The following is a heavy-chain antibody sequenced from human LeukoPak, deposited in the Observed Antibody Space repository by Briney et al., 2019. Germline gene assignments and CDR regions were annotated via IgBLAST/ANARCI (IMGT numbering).Heavy chain of an antibody. CDR1: GGSFSDYY. V-gene: IGHV4-34*01. J-gene: IGHJ6*02. CDR3: ASRMYYYYGMDV. Sequence: SETLSLTCAVYGGSFSDYYWSWIRQPPGKGLEWIGEIDHRESTTYNPSLRSRVTISVDTSKNQFSLKLNSVTAADTAVYYCASRMYYYYGMDVWGQGTTVIVSS. CDR2: IDHREST.